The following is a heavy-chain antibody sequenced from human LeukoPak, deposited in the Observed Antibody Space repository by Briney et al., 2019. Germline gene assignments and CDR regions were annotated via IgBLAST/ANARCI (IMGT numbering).Heavy chain of an antibody. V-gene: IGHV3-74*01. CDR3: ARGDYAFDY. CDR2: INSDGSST. Sequence: GGSLRLSCAASGFTFSSYWMRWVRQAPGKGLVWVPRINSDGSSTSYADSVKGRFAISRDNAKNTLYLQMNSLRAEDTAVYYCARGDYAFDYWGQGTLVTVSS. J-gene: IGHJ4*02. CDR1: GFTFSSYW. D-gene: IGHD4-17*01.